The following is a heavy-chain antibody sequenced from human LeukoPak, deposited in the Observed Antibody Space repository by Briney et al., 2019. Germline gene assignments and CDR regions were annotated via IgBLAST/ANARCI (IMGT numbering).Heavy chain of an antibody. J-gene: IGHJ4*02. V-gene: IGHV4-34*01. D-gene: IGHD1-1*01. CDR2: INHRGST. CDR3: ARGGYEIDY. CDR1: GGSFSGYY. Sequence: SETLSLTCAVYGGSFSGYYWSWIRQPPGKGLEWIGEINHRGSTNYNPSLKSRVTISVDTSKNQFSLKLSSVTAADTAVYYCARGGYEIDYWGQGTLVTVSS.